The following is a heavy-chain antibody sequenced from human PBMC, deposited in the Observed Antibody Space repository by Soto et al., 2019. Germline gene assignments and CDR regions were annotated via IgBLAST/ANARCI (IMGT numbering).Heavy chain of an antibody. Sequence: EVQVVESGGGLVQPGGSLTLSCVVSGSTIDDYAMHWVRQVAGKGLEWVSGIFWVGGGTGYADSVKGRFTISRDRAKNSLSLQINSLRIEDTAVYYCGKDLSPGGLESWGQGTLVTVSS. CDR1: GSTIDDYA. J-gene: IGHJ5*01. CDR2: IFWVGGGT. CDR3: GKDLSPGGLES. D-gene: IGHD3-16*01. V-gene: IGHV3-9*01.